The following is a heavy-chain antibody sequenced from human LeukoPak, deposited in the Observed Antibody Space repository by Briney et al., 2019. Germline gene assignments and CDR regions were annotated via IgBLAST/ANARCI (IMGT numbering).Heavy chain of an antibody. CDR2: ISRNSTYI. CDR3: ARYAAGDHAFDY. Sequence: GGSLRLSCAASGFTFSSYIMNWVRQAPGKGLEWVASISRNSTYIHYADSVKGQLTISRDNARNSLFLQMNSLRAEDTAIYYCARYAAGDHAFDYWGQGTLVTVSS. J-gene: IGHJ4*02. CDR1: GFTFSSYI. D-gene: IGHD2-2*01. V-gene: IGHV3-21*01.